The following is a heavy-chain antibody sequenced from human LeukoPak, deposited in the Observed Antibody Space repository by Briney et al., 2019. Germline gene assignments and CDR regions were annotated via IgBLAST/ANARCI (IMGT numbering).Heavy chain of an antibody. CDR1: GFTFSSYW. Sequence: PGGPLRLSCAASGFTFSSYWMSWVRQAPGKGLEWVANIKQDGSEKYYVDSVKGRFTISGDNAKNSLYLQMNSLRAEDTAVYYCARWGEWELLPHYFDYWGQGTLVTVSS. J-gene: IGHJ4*02. D-gene: IGHD1-26*01. CDR3: ARWGEWELLPHYFDY. V-gene: IGHV3-7*01. CDR2: IKQDGSEK.